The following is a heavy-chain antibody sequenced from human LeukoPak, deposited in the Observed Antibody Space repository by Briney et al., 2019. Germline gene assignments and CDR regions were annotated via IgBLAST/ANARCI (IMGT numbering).Heavy chain of an antibody. Sequence: SETLSLTCTVSGGSISSYYWSWIRQPPGKGLEWIGYIYYSGGTNYNPSLKSRVTISVDTSKNQFSLKLSSVTAADTAVYYCARDSVVRGVDYWGQGTLVTVSS. V-gene: IGHV4-59*01. CDR3: ARDSVVRGVDY. CDR2: IYYSGGT. J-gene: IGHJ4*02. CDR1: GGSISSYY. D-gene: IGHD3-10*01.